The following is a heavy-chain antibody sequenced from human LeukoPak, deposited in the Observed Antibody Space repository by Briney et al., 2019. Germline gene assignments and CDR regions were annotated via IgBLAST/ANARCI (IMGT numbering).Heavy chain of an antibody. V-gene: IGHV4-59*12. Sequence: SETLSLTCTVSGGSISSYYWSWIRQPPGKGLEWIGYIHYSGITNYNPSLTSRVTISVDTSKNQFSLELSSVTAADTAVYYCARGILVTVYAAFDYWGQGTLVTVSS. D-gene: IGHD2-8*01. CDR2: IHYSGIT. CDR3: ARGILVTVYAAFDY. CDR1: GGSISSYY. J-gene: IGHJ4*02.